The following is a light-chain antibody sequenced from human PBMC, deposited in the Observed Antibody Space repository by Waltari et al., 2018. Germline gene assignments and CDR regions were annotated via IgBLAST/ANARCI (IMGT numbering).Light chain of an antibody. J-gene: IGKJ1*01. Sequence: DIVMTQSPDSLAVSLGERATINCKSSQSVLYSSNNKNYLAWYQQKPGQPPNTLISRATTAAYGVTAPASGRRPGPDFTLTIRRLQAEDVAVSYCQQYYSTPWTFGQGTKVEIK. CDR3: QQYYSTPWT. CDR2: RAT. V-gene: IGKV4-1*01. CDR1: QSVLYSSNNKNY.